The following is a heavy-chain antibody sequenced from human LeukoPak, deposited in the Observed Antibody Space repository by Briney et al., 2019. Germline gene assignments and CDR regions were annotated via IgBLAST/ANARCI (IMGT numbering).Heavy chain of an antibody. Sequence: GGSLRLSCAASGFTFSSYAMSWVRQAPGKGLEWVSAISGSGGSTYYADSVKGRFTISRDNSKNTLYLQMNSLRAEDTAVYYCAKDLLSHWIVVVINDAFDIWGQGTMVTVSS. D-gene: IGHD3-22*01. J-gene: IGHJ3*02. CDR2: ISGSGGST. CDR1: GFTFSSYA. CDR3: AKDLLSHWIVVVINDAFDI. V-gene: IGHV3-23*01.